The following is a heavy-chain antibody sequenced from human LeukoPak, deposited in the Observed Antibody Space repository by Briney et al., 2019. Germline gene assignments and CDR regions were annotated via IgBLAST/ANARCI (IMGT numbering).Heavy chain of an antibody. D-gene: IGHD2-21*02. CDR1: GSTFSGYN. CDR3: ARDVTGDRLDYLVH. CDR2: MNADSGLT. J-gene: IGHJ4*02. Sequence: ASVRVSCRAAGSTFSGYNMQWVRQAPGQGREWMGWMNADSGLTEYAQKCQRRVTVTRDTSISTAYMELSSLTSDDTAVYYCARDVTGDRLDYLVHWGLGTQVTVSS. V-gene: IGHV1-2*02.